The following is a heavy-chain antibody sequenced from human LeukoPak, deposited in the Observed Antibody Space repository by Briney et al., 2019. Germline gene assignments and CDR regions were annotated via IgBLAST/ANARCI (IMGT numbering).Heavy chain of an antibody. Sequence: PGGSLRLSCAASGFTVSSNYMSWVRQAPGKGLEWVSVIYSGGTTYYADYVKGRFTISRDNSKNTLYLQMNSLRAEDTAIYYCAREWKFDIWGQGTMVTVSS. J-gene: IGHJ3*02. CDR2: IYSGGTT. CDR3: AREWKFDI. D-gene: IGHD1-1*01. V-gene: IGHV3-53*01. CDR1: GFTVSSNY.